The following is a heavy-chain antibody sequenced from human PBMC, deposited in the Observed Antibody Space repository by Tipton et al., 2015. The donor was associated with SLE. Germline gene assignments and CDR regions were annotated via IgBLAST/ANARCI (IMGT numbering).Heavy chain of an antibody. V-gene: IGHV4-39*07. D-gene: IGHD6-6*01. Sequence: TLSLTCTVSGGSITTGPYYWGWIRQPPGKGLEWIGEINHSGSTNYNPSLKSRVTISADTSKNQFSLKLSSVTAADTAVYYCSCRIAARRSPLIPFDYWGPGSLVSVSS. CDR3: SCRIAARRSPLIPFDY. CDR2: INHSGST. CDR1: GGSITTGPYY. J-gene: IGHJ4*02.